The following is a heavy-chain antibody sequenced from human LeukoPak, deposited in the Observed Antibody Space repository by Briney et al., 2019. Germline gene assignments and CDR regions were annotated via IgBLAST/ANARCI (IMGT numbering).Heavy chain of an antibody. D-gene: IGHD3-3*01. V-gene: IGHV4-39*01. CDR3: ARQQGYYDFESATVFPPYYFGS. J-gene: IGHJ4*02. Sequence: PSEALSLTCTVSGCSITSKNYYCGWIRQSRGKGLEWIGSIHYSGSSYYNPSLKSRVFISVDTSKSQFFLRVSSVTVADTAIYYCARQQGYYDFESATVFPPYYFGSRGQGTLVTSSS. CDR2: IHYSGSS. CDR1: GCSITSKNYY.